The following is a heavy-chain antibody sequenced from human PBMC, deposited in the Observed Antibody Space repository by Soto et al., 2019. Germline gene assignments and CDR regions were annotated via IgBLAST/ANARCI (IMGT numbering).Heavy chain of an antibody. CDR1: GFTFSNYA. CDR3: AKGDRISGPLYFDY. V-gene: IGHV3-23*01. D-gene: IGHD2-21*01. Sequence: EVQLLESGGDLIQPGGSLRLSCVASGFTFSNYAMSWVRQAPGKGLEWVSGISGGGGSTYCADSVEGRFTISRDSSTNTLYLEMNSLRAEDTAVFYCAKGDRISGPLYFDYWGQGTLVTVPS. CDR2: ISGGGGST. J-gene: IGHJ4*02.